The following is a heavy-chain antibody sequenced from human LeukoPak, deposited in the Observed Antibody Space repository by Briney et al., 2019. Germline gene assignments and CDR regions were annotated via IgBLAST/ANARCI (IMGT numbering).Heavy chain of an antibody. Sequence: GGSLRLSCAASGFTLSIYAMNWVRQAPGKGLEWVSSISRSGSYIFFADSVKGRFSISRDNAMNSLYLQMISLRAEETAVFYCAGGEGYYDSSGYYLPAFDIWGQGTMVTVSS. CDR3: AGGEGYYDSSGYYLPAFDI. V-gene: IGHV3-21*01. CDR1: GFTLSIYA. CDR2: ISRSGSYI. D-gene: IGHD3-22*01. J-gene: IGHJ3*02.